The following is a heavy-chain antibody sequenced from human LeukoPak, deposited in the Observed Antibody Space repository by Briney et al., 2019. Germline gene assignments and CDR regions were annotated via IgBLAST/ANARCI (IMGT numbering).Heavy chain of an antibody. V-gene: IGHV3-21*01. D-gene: IGHD6-19*01. CDR1: GFTFSSFS. CDR3: ARSYSSGWQFFDY. J-gene: IGHJ4*02. Sequence: PGGSLRLSCAASGFTFSSFSMNWVRQAPREGLYWVSSISGSSDYIYYADSMQGRFTIPRDNAKSSLYLQMNSLRAEDTAVYYCARSYSSGWQFFDYWGQGVLVTVSS. CDR2: ISGSSDYI.